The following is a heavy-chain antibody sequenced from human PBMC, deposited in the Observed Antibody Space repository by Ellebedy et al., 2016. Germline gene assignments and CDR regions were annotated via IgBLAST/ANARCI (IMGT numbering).Heavy chain of an antibody. CDR3: ARDTDYGGFTIHWYLDL. J-gene: IGHJ2*01. D-gene: IGHD4-23*01. CDR2: ISVYNGNT. CDR1: DYTFTSYG. Sequence: ASVKVSCXASDYTFTSYGISWVRQAPGQGLEWMGWISVYNGNTNLAQKFQGRLTLTTDTSTSTAYMELRSLRPDDSAVYYCARDTDYGGFTIHWYLDLWGRGTPVTVSS. V-gene: IGHV1-18*01.